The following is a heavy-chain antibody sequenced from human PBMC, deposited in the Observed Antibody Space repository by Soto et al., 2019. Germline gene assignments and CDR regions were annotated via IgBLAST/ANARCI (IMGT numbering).Heavy chain of an antibody. D-gene: IGHD2-15*01. J-gene: IGHJ4*02. Sequence: SETLSLTCADYGGSFSGYYWSWIRQPPGKGLEWIGEINHSGSTNYNPSLKSRVTISVDTSKNQFSLKLSSVTAADTAVYYCANLGYCSGGSCSSAVDYWGQGTLVTVSS. V-gene: IGHV4-34*01. CDR2: INHSGST. CDR1: GGSFSGYY. CDR3: ANLGYCSGGSCSSAVDY.